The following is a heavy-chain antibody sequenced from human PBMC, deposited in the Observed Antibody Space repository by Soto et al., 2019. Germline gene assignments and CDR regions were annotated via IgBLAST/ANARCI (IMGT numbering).Heavy chain of an antibody. CDR1: GGSFSGYY. CDR2: INHSGST. D-gene: IGHD5-12*01. Sequence: PSETLSLTCAVYGGSFSGYYWSWIRQPPGKGLEWIGEINHSGSTNYNPSLKSRVTISVDTSKNQFSLKLSSVTAADTAVYYCARDGYNLSALYYFDYWGQGTLVTVSS. CDR3: ARDGYNLSALYYFDY. V-gene: IGHV4-34*01. J-gene: IGHJ4*02.